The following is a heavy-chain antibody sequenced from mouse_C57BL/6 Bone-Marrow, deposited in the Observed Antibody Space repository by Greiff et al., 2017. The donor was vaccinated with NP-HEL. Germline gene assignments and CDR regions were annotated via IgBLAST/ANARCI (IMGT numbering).Heavy chain of an antibody. CDR1: GFTFSDYG. J-gene: IGHJ3*01. V-gene: IGHV5-17*01. Sequence: EVKLVESGGGLVKPGGSLKLSCAASGFTFSDYGMHWVRQAPEKGLEWVAYISSGSSTIYYADTVKGRFTLSRDNAKNTLFLQMTSLRSEDTAIYYCASYDGPWFAYWGQGTLVTVSA. CDR3: ASYDGPWFAY. CDR2: ISSGSSTI. D-gene: IGHD2-3*01.